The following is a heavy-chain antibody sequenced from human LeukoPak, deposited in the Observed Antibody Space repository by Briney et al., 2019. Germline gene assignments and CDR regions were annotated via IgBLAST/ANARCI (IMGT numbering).Heavy chain of an antibody. Sequence: PGGSLRLSCAASGFTFSSYGMHWVRQAPGKGLEWVAFIRYDGSNKYYADSVKGRFTISRDNSKNTLYLQMNSLRAEDTAVYYCAKDGGVVVPHPPDYWGQGTLVTVSS. CDR3: AKDGGVVVPHPPDY. V-gene: IGHV3-30*02. J-gene: IGHJ4*02. CDR2: IRYDGSNK. D-gene: IGHD3-22*01. CDR1: GFTFSSYG.